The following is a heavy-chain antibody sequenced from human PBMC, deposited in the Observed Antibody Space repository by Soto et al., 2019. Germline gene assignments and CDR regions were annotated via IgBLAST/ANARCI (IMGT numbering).Heavy chain of an antibody. CDR1: GYTFTSYG. Sequence: QVQLVQSGAEVKKPGASVKVSCKASGYTFTSYGISWVRQAPGQGLEWMGWISAYNGNTNYAQKLQGRVTMTTDTSTSTAYMELRSLRSDDTAVYYCASRPLLAYKHYSGWYNYWGQGTLVTVSS. J-gene: IGHJ4*02. CDR2: ISAYNGNT. V-gene: IGHV1-18*01. D-gene: IGHD6-19*01. CDR3: ASRPLLAYKHYSGWYNY.